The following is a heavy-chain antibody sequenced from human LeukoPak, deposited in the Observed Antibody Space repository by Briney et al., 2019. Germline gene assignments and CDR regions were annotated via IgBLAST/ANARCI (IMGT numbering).Heavy chain of an antibody. V-gene: IGHV3-43*01. Sequence: GGSLRLSCAASGFTFDDYSIHWVRQTPGKGLEWVCLINWDGSVTYYAGSVKGRFTISRDNSRNSVYLQMNSLRLEDSALYYCAKADDRSGFLLGHWGRGTLVTVSS. J-gene: IGHJ4*02. D-gene: IGHD3-22*01. CDR3: AKADDRSGFLLGH. CDR2: INWDGSVT. CDR1: GFTFDDYS.